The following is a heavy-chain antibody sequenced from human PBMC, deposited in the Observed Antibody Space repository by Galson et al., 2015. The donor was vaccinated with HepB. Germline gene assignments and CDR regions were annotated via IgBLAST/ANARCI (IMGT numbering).Heavy chain of an antibody. CDR2: IYYSGGT. CDR3: ARQSGGGSYLFDY. J-gene: IGHJ4*02. D-gene: IGHD1-26*01. Sequence: LSLTFTVSGGSISSSSYYWGWIRQPPGKGQEWIGSIYYSGGTYYNPSPKSRVTISVDTSKNQFSLKLSSVTAADTAVYYCARQSGGGSYLFDYWGQGALVTVS. CDR1: GGSISSSSYY. V-gene: IGHV4-39*01.